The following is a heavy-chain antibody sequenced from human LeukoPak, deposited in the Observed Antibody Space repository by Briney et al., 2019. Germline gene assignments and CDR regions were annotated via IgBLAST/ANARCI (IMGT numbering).Heavy chain of an antibody. CDR3: ARAFVRGASSYFDY. CDR1: GFTFDDYG. V-gene: IGHV3-20*04. CDR2: IKWNGGST. Sequence: GGSLRLSCAASGFTFDDYGMSWVRQAPGKGLEWVSGIKWNGGSTSYADSVKGRFTISRDNAKNSLYLQMNSLRAGDTAVYYCARAFVRGASSYFDYWGQGTLVTVSS. D-gene: IGHD1-26*01. J-gene: IGHJ4*02.